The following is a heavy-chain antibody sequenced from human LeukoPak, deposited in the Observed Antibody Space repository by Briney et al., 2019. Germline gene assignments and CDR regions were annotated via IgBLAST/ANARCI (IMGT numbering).Heavy chain of an antibody. CDR1: GVTACTND. CDR3: ATNMKQVGANPVAY. Sequence: TGGSLRLSSAARGVTACTNDMSTVRQAPGKGLEWVSVLYSDGNTKYADSVQGRFTISRDNSKKNLYLEMNSLSPDDTAVYYYATNMKQVGANPVAYWGQGTLVTVSS. CDR2: LYSDGNT. J-gene: IGHJ4*02. D-gene: IGHD4/OR15-4a*01. V-gene: IGHV3-53*01.